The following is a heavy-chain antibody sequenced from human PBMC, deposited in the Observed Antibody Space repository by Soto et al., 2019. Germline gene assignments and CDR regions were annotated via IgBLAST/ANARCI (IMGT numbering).Heavy chain of an antibody. CDR3: AREDCTGGYCFFDY. J-gene: IGHJ4*02. V-gene: IGHV4-39*01. Sequence: PSETLSLTCTVSGASISSSGYYWGWIRQPPGKGLEWIGSVYYTGSTNFNPSLKGRVTISVDTSANQFYLRLSSVTAADTAVYYCAREDCTGGYCFFDYWGQGTPVTVSS. D-gene: IGHD2-8*02. CDR2: VYYTGST. CDR1: GASISSSGYY.